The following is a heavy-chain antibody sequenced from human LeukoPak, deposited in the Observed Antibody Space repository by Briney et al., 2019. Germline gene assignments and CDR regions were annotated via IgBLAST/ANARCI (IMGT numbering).Heavy chain of an antibody. D-gene: IGHD3-10*01. CDR1: GDSVSSNSAA. J-gene: IGHJ3*02. Sequence: SQTLSLTCAISGDSVSSNSAAWNWIRQSPSRGLEWLGRTYYRSKWYNDYAVSVKSRITINPDTSKNQFSLQLNSVTPEDTAVYYCARDRTRGSGSYYSRVDAFDIWGQGTMVTVSS. CDR3: ARDRTRGSGSYYSRVDAFDI. V-gene: IGHV6-1*01. CDR2: TYYRSKWYN.